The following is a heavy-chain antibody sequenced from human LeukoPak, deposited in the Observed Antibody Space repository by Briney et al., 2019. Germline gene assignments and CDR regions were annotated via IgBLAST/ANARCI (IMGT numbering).Heavy chain of an antibody. J-gene: IGHJ4*02. D-gene: IGHD6-13*01. V-gene: IGHV3-23*01. Sequence: GGSLRLSCAASGFTFSSYAMTWVRQAPGKGLEWVSTIGGSGGDTHYVNSVKGRFTISRDNSKNTLYLQMNSLRAEDTAVYYCARDPLGQPTYYFDYWAREPWSPSPQ. CDR3: ARDPLGQPTYYFDY. CDR2: IGGSGGDT. CDR1: GFTFSSYA.